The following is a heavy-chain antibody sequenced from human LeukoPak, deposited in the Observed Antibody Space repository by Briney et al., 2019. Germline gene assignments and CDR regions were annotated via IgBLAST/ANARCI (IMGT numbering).Heavy chain of an antibody. D-gene: IGHD3-22*01. CDR2: ISGSGSST. Sequence: GGSLRLSCAASGFTFSSYAMSWVRQAPGKGLEWVSAISGSGSSTYYADSVRGRFTISRDNSKNTLYLQMNSLRAEDTAVYYCAKDRRGYYYDSSGYFDYWGQGTLVTVSS. J-gene: IGHJ4*02. CDR1: GFTFSSYA. V-gene: IGHV3-23*01. CDR3: AKDRRGYYYDSSGYFDY.